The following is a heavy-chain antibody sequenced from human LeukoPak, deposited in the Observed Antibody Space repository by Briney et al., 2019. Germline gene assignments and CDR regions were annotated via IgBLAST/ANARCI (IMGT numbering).Heavy chain of an antibody. CDR2: VNPNGGGT. Sequence: GASVKVSCRTSGYTFAAYYIRWVRRATGQGLEWMGWVNPNGGGTNYAQKFKDRLTMTRYTSISTAYMELSSQESDDTAVYCCAREGVGGAYAMDVWGQGTTVTDSS. D-gene: IGHD2-21*01. CDR1: GYTFAAYY. J-gene: IGHJ6*02. CDR3: AREGVGGAYAMDV. V-gene: IGHV1-2*02.